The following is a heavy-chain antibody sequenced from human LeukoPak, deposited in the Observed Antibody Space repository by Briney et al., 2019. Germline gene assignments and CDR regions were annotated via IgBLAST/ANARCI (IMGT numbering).Heavy chain of an antibody. J-gene: IGHJ4*02. D-gene: IGHD5-24*01. CDR1: GGSIRSYY. CDR3: ARSRRDGYNLGN. CDR2: ISYSGSS. Sequence: SETLSLTCTVSGGSIRSYYWSWIRQPPGKGLEWIGYISYSGSSNYNASLESRVTMSVDTSKNHVSLKLSSVTAADTAVYYCARSRRDGYNLGNWGQGTLVTVSS. V-gene: IGHV4-59*01.